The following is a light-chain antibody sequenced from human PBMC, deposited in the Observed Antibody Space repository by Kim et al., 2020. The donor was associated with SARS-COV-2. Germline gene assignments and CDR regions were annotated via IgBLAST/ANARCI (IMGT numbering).Light chain of an antibody. J-gene: IGKJ3*01. CDR2: WAS. CDR1: QSVLSRSNNQNY. Sequence: ATINCKSGQSVLSRSNNQNYLAGYQRKPGQPPKLLIHWASIRESGVPDRVSGSGCGTDFTLTISSLRAEDVAIYYCQQCYTAPFTFGPGTKVDIK. V-gene: IGKV4-1*01. CDR3: QQCYTAPFT.